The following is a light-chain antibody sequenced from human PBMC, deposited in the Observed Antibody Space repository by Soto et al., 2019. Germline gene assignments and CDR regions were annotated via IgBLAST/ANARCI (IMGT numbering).Light chain of an antibody. J-gene: IGKJ5*01. CDR1: QGISTW. CDR3: QQDNSFPIT. Sequence: RTDSPGSVTADKGDRVTITWLASQGISTWLAWYQQKAGKAPNLLIYGASNLHSGVPSRFSGSGSGTNFTLTISSLQPEDFTPYYCQQDNSFPITFGQGTRLEIK. V-gene: IGKV1-12*01. CDR2: GAS.